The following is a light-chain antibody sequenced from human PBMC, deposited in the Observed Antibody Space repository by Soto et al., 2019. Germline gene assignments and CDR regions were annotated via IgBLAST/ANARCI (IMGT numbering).Light chain of an antibody. V-gene: IGKV1-33*01. CDR2: DGS. CDR3: QQYENLPPIT. CDR1: QDISNY. J-gene: IGKJ5*01. Sequence: DNEMTQSPSSLASTLGDRGTITCKAGQDISNYLNWDQQKPGKAPKLLISDGSNLATGVPSRFSGSGSGTDFTFPIRSLQTADIATYYCQQYENLPPITFGQGTRLEN.